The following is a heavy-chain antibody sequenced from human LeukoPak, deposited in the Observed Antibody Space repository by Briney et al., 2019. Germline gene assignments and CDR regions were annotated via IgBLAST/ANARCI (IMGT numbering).Heavy chain of an antibody. CDR1: EYTFTGYY. Sequence: ASVKVSCKASEYTFTGYYMHWVRQAPGQGLEWMGWINPNSGGTNYAQKFQGRVTMTRDTSISTAYMELSRLRSDDTAVYYCARVGDFDCGGDCYRDYWGQGTLVTVSS. V-gene: IGHV1-2*02. D-gene: IGHD2-21*01. CDR3: ARVGDFDCGGDCYRDY. CDR2: INPNSGGT. J-gene: IGHJ4*02.